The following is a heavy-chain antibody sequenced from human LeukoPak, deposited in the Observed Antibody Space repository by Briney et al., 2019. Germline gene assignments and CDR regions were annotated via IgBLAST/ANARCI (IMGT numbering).Heavy chain of an antibody. CDR3: ARGPRGYSYGYGNY. D-gene: IGHD5-18*01. V-gene: IGHV3-30-3*01. CDR2: MSYDGSNK. Sequence: GGSLRLSCAASGFTFSSYAMHWVRQAPGKGLEWVAVMSYDGSNKYYADSVKGRFTISRDNSKNTLYLQMNSLRAEDTAVYYCARGPRGYSYGYGNYWGQGTLVTVSS. J-gene: IGHJ4*02. CDR1: GFTFSSYA.